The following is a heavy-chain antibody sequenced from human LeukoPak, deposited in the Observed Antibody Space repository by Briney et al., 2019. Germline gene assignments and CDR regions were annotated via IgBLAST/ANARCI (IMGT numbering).Heavy chain of an antibody. V-gene: IGHV4-59*01. CDR1: GGSISSYY. CDR3: ARGKPSSGWYLYYYYYMDV. J-gene: IGHJ6*03. CDR2: IYYSGSA. Sequence: KPSETLSLTCTVPGGSISSYYWSWIRQPAGKGLEWIGYIYYSGSANYNPSLKSRVTISVDTSKNQFSLKVSSVTAADTAVYYCARGKPSSGWYLYYYYYMDVWGKGTTVTISS. D-gene: IGHD6-19*01.